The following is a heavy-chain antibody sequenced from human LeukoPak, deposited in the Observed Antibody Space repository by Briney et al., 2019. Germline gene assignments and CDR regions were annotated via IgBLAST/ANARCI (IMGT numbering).Heavy chain of an antibody. CDR2: IYYSGST. D-gene: IGHD3-10*01. CDR3: VSLFQSLGGSLWFDP. Sequence: PSETLSLTCTVSGGSISSYYWSWIRQPPGKGLEWIGYIYYSGSTNYNPSLKSRVTISVDTSKNQFSLKLSSVTAADTAVYYCVSLFQSLGGSLWFDPWGQGTLVTVSS. CDR1: GGSISSYY. J-gene: IGHJ5*02. V-gene: IGHV4-59*08.